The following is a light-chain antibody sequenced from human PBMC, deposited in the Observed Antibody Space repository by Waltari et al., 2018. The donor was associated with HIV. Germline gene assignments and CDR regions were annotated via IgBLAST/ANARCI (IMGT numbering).Light chain of an antibody. Sequence: DIQMTQSPTSLSACVGETVIISCRASQDISTYLNWIRKRGDKAPQLLIFGPSNLQSGAPSRFSGSGSGTKFTLTIRGLQPEDCASYFCQQSYSVPWTFGPGTKVEV. CDR2: GPS. V-gene: IGKV1-39*01. J-gene: IGKJ1*01. CDR3: QQSYSVPWT. CDR1: QDISTY.